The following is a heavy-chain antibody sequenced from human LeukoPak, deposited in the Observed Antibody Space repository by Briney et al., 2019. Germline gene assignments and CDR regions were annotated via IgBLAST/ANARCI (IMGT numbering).Heavy chain of an antibody. CDR2: IIPIFGTA. V-gene: IGHV1-69*05. CDR3: ARAPTLDYYDSSGYYYAHFDY. CDR1: GGTFSSYA. Sequence: SVKVSCKASGGTFSSYAIDWVRQAPGQGLEWMGGIIPIFGTANYAQKFQGRVTITTDESTSTAYMELSSLRSEDTAVYYCARAPTLDYYDSSGYYYAHFDYWGQGTLVTVSS. D-gene: IGHD3-22*01. J-gene: IGHJ4*02.